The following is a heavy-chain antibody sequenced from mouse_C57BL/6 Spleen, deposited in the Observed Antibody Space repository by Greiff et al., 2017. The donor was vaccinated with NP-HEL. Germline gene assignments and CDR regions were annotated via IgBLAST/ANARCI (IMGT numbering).Heavy chain of an antibody. Sequence: QVQLQQPGAELVKPGASVKVSCKASGYTFTSYWMHWVKQRPGQGLEWIGRIHPSDSDTNYNQKFKGKATLTVDKSSSTAYMQLSSLTSEDSAVYYCASYDGDPGGYAMDYWGQGTSVTVSS. V-gene: IGHV1-74*01. J-gene: IGHJ4*01. CDR1: GYTFTSYW. D-gene: IGHD2-3*01. CDR2: IHPSDSDT. CDR3: ASYDGDPGGYAMDY.